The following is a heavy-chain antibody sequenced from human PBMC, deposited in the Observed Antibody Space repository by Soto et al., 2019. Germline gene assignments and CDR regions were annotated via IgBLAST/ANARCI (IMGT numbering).Heavy chain of an antibody. V-gene: IGHV1-18*04. CDR1: GYTFTSYG. CDR3: ASDGDITIFGVVIIAYYGMHV. D-gene: IGHD3-3*01. J-gene: IGHJ6*02. CDR2: ISAYNGNT. Sequence: ASVKVSCKASGYTFTSYGISWVRQAPGQGLEWMGWISAYNGNTNYAQKLQGRVTMTTDTSTSTAYMELRSLRSDDTAVYYCASDGDITIFGVVIIAYYGMHVWGQGTTVTVS.